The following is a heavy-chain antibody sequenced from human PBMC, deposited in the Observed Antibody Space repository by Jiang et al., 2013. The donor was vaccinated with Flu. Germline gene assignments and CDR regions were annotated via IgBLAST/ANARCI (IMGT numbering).Heavy chain of an antibody. Sequence: SGPGLVKPSETLSLTCTVSGDSISRSGYYWGWIRQPPGKGLEWIGNIYSSGNTYYNPSLKSRATISIDTSKNQFSLNLSSVTAADTAVYYCASEKDEYADSWGQGTLVTVSS. V-gene: IGHV4-39*01. CDR2: IYSSGNT. J-gene: IGHJ5*01. D-gene: IGHD2-15*01. CDR1: GDSISRSGYY. CDR3: ASEKDEYADS.